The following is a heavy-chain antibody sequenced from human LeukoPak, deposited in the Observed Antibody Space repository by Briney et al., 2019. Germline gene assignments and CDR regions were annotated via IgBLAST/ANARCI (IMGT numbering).Heavy chain of an antibody. V-gene: IGHV1-8*01. CDR1: GYTFTSYD. CDR2: MNPNSGNT. J-gene: IGHJ5*02. CDR3: ATVTFNWFDP. Sequence: RASVKVSCKASGYTFTSYDINWVRQATGQGLEWMGWMNPNSGNTGYAQKFQGRVTMTEDTSTDTAYMELSSLRSEDTAVYYCATVTFNWFDPWGQGTLVTVSS.